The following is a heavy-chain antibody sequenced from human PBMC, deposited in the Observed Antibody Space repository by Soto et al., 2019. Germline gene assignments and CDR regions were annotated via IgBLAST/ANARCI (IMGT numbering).Heavy chain of an antibody. Sequence: SETLSLTCTVSGGSISSYYWSWIRQPPGKGLEWIGYIYYSGGTNYNPSLKSRVTISVDTSKNQFSLKLSSVTAADTAVYYCARERTASSSGYFDYWGQGTLVTVSS. CDR3: ARERTASSSGYFDY. J-gene: IGHJ4*02. CDR1: GGSISSYY. CDR2: IYYSGGT. D-gene: IGHD3-22*01. V-gene: IGHV4-59*01.